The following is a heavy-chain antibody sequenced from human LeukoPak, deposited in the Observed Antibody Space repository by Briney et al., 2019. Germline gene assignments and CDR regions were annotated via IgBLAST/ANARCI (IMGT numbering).Heavy chain of an antibody. V-gene: IGHV3-23*01. Sequence: GGSLRLSCAASGFTFSSSAMSWVRQAPGKGLEWVAAISDTGRLSYCADSVNGRFTISRDNSKNTLSLQMNSLRAADTAVYYCAKAVRPFYYYYDGMDVWGQGTTVTVSS. CDR1: GFTFSSSA. CDR3: AKAVRPFYYYYDGMDV. CDR2: ISDTGRLS. J-gene: IGHJ6*02.